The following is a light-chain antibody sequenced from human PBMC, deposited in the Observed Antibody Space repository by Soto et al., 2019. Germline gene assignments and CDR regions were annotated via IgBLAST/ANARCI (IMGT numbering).Light chain of an antibody. J-gene: IGKJ3*01. CDR3: QQEDNLPGT. CDR1: TSVSRSY. Sequence: PGERVTRAGRARTSVSRSYLTWYQQKPGQAPMLLIYVASTSATGIPARFSGSGSGTDFTLTISSLQPEDVAVYDCQQEDNLPGTFGTGTKVYI. CDR2: VAS. V-gene: IGKV3D-7*01.